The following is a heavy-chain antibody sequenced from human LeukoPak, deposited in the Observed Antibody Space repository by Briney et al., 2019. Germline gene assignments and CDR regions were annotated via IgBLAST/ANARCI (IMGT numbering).Heavy chain of an antibody. CDR3: ARDLLPNYYGSGNYGGAFDY. Sequence: GASVKVSCKASGYTFTGYYMHWVRQARGQGLEWMGWINPNSGGTNYAQKFQGRVTMTRDTSISTAYMELSRLRSDDTAVYYCARDLLPNYYGSGNYGGAFDYWGQGTLVTVSS. CDR2: INPNSGGT. D-gene: IGHD3-10*01. CDR1: GYTFTGYY. V-gene: IGHV1-2*02. J-gene: IGHJ4*02.